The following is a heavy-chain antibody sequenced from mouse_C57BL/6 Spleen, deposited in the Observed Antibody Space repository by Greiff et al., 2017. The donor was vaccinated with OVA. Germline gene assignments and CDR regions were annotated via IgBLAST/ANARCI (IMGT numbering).Heavy chain of an antibody. V-gene: IGHV1-26*01. CDR2: INPNNGGT. D-gene: IGHD4-1*01. CDR3: AKANWDTYYFDY. Sequence: VQLQQSGPELVKPGASVKISCKASGYTFTDYYMNWVKQSHGKSLEWIGDINPNNGGTSYNQKFKGKATLTVDKSSSTAYMELRSLTSEDSAVYYCAKANWDTYYFDYWGQGTTLTVSS. CDR1: GYTFTDYY. J-gene: IGHJ2*01.